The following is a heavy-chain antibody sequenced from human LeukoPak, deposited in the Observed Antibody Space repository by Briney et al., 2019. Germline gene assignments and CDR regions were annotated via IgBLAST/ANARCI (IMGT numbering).Heavy chain of an antibody. Sequence: ASVKVSCKASGYTFTGYYMHWVRQAPGQGLEWMGWINPNSGGTNYAQKFQGRVTMTRNTSISTAYMELSSLRSEDTAAYYCARVAGSGSSWAYYYYYMDVWGKGTTVTISS. J-gene: IGHJ6*03. CDR2: INPNSGGT. V-gene: IGHV1-2*02. CDR3: ARVAGSGSSWAYYYYYMDV. D-gene: IGHD3-10*01. CDR1: GYTFTGYY.